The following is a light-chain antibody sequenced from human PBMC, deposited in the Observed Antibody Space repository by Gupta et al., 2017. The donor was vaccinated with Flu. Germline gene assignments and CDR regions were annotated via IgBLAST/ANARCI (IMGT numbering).Light chain of an antibody. J-gene: IGKJ3*01. CDR2: GAS. CDR1: QSVTSHTISTY. CDR3: QQRSIWPPVL. V-gene: IGKV3-11*01. Sequence: QSPATLSLSPGERATLSCRASQSVTSHTISTYLAWYQQKPGQPPRLLIYGASNRAPGIPARFSGSGSGTDFTLTISSVEPEDFAIYYCQQRSIWPPVLFGHGTXVDIK.